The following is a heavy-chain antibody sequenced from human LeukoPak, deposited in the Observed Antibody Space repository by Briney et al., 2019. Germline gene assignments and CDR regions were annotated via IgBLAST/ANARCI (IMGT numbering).Heavy chain of an antibody. CDR3: ARERRGALDY. CDR1: GFTFSXXA. J-gene: IGHJ4*02. V-gene: IGHV3-30*04. D-gene: IGHD5-12*01. Sequence: GGSLRLSCAASGFTFSXXAMHWVRXAPGKGLEWVAVISYDGSNKYYADSVKGRFTISRDNSKNTLYLQMNSLRAEDTAVYYCARERRGALDYWGQGTLVTVSS. CDR2: ISYDGSNK.